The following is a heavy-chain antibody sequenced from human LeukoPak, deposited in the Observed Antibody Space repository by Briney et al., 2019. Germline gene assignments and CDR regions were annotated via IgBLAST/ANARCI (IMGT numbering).Heavy chain of an antibody. J-gene: IGHJ5*02. CDR3: ARHYGP. CDR1: GGSISKANSY. V-gene: IGHV4-39*01. D-gene: IGHD3-10*01. CDR2: SDYIGGT. Sequence: PSETLSLTCTVSGGSISKANSYWGWIRQSPGKELEWIGSSDYIGGTTYNPSLKSRVTVSVDTSKNQFSLKLSSVTAADTAVYYCARHYGPWGQGTLVTVSS.